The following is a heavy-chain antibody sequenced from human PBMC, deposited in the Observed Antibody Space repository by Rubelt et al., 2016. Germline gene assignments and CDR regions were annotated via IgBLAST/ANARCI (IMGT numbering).Heavy chain of an antibody. Sequence: QVQLQESGPGLVKPSETLSLPCTVSCGSISSYYWSWIRQPPGKGLEWIGYIYYSGSTNYNPSLQSRVTISVDTSKNQFSLKLTSGSAADTAVYYCASERRMEGPTSAFDIWGQGTMVTVSS. CDR1: CGSISSYY. V-gene: IGHV4-59*12. J-gene: IGHJ3*02. D-gene: IGHD1-26*01. CDR2: IYYSGST. CDR3: ASERRMEGPTSAFDI.